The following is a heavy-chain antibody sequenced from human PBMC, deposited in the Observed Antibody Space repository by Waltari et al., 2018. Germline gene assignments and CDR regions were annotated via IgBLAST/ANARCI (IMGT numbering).Heavy chain of an antibody. CDR2: IYPGDSDT. CDR1: GYNFPDSW. V-gene: IGHV5-51*01. Sequence: EVQLVQSGSEGKKPGESLRISCQGSGYNFPDSWVAWVRQMPGKGLEWMGIIYPGDSDTRYSPSFQGQVTISADKSISTAYLQWSSLKASDTAMYYCARGPNYYYMDVWGKGTAVTVSS. D-gene: IGHD2-8*01. J-gene: IGHJ6*03. CDR3: ARGPNYYYMDV.